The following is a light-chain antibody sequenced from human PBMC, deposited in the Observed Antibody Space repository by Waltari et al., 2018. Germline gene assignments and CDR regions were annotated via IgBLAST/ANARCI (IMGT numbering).Light chain of an antibody. V-gene: IGLV8-61*01. CDR2: HTN. J-gene: IGLJ3*02. CDR3: LLHVGSGLWM. Sequence: QTVVTQEASFSVSPGGTVTLTCALSSGSVSRTNYASWYQQTPGQATRTPFYHTNSRASGVLDRFYGSILGDQAALTITEAQAHEECDYYCLLHVGSGLWMYGGGTKLTVL. CDR1: SGSVSRTNY.